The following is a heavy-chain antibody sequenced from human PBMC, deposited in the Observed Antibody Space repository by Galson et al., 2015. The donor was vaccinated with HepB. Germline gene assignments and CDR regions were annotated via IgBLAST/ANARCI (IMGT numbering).Heavy chain of an antibody. J-gene: IGHJ6*02. CDR2: TYYRSKWYN. V-gene: IGHV6-1*01. D-gene: IGHD6-19*01. Sequence: CAISGDSVSSNSAAWNWIRQSPSRGLEWLGRTYYRSKWYNDYAVSVKSRITINPDTSKNQFSLQLNSVTPEDTAVYYCARGIAVAGDDVSYYYGMDVWGQGTTVTVSS. CDR1: GDSVSSNSAA. CDR3: ARGIAVAGDDVSYYYGMDV.